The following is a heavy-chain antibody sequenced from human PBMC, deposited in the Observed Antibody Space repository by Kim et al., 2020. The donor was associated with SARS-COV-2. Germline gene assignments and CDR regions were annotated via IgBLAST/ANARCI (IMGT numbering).Heavy chain of an antibody. CDR3: TNEDGWQGPDNWFDP. CDR2: IKSKNDGETT. V-gene: IGHV3-15*01. CDR1: GFTFSNAW. J-gene: IGHJ5*02. Sequence: GGSLRLSCAASGFTFSNAWMSWVRQAPGKGLEWVGHIKSKNDGETTDYPAPVKGRFTISRDDSINTLYLQMNSLKSEDTDVYYCTNEDGWQGPDNWFDPWGQGTLVTVSS. D-gene: IGHD6-19*01.